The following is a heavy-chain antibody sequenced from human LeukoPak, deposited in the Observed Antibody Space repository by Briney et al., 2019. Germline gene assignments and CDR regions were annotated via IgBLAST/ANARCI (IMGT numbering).Heavy chain of an antibody. Sequence: PGGSLRLSCAASGFTFSSYAMSWVRQARGKGVEWVSAISGSGGSTYYADSVKGRFTISTDNSKNTLYLQMNSLRAEDTAVYYCAKAAAITIFGVVIVNFDSWGQGTLVTVSS. J-gene: IGHJ4*02. D-gene: IGHD3-3*01. CDR3: AKAAAITIFGVVIVNFDS. V-gene: IGHV3-23*01. CDR1: GFTFSSYA. CDR2: ISGSGGST.